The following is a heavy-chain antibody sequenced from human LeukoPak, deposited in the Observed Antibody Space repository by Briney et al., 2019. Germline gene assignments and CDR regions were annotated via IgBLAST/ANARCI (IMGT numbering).Heavy chain of an antibody. J-gene: IGHJ6*03. CDR1: GFTFDDYG. D-gene: IGHD2-2*02. V-gene: IGHV3-20*04. Sequence: GGSLRLSCAASGFTFDDYGMSWVRQAPGKGLEWVSGINWNGGSTGYADSVKGRFTISRDNAKNSLYLQMNSLRAEDTALYYCARFPKSPPRTQLLYKGGFPEAYMDVWGKGTTVTVSS. CDR3: ARFPKSPPRTQLLYKGGFPEAYMDV. CDR2: INWNGGST.